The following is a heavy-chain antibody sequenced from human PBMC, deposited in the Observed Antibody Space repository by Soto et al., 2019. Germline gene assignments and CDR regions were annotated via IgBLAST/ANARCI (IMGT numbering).Heavy chain of an antibody. CDR2: INHSGSA. J-gene: IGHJ4*02. Sequence: PSETLSLTCDVYGGSFSGYIWTWIRQTPGKGLQWIGQINHSGSANYNPSLKSRVTISVHTSNSQFSLKLSSVTAADTAVYYCARGLISGSHYSGGWYYFDSWGQGTQVTVSS. CDR1: GGSFSGYI. V-gene: IGHV4-34*01. CDR3: ARGLISGSHYSGGWYYFDS. D-gene: IGHD1-26*01.